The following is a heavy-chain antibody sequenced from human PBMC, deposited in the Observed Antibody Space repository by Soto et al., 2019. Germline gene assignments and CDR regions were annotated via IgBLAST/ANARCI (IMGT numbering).Heavy chain of an antibody. J-gene: IGHJ4*02. D-gene: IGHD1-26*01. Sequence: SETLSLTCTVSGGSISSGHYYWSWIRQPPGKGLEWIGFISYSGNTYYSASLKSRVTISVDTSKNQFSLNLSFVTAASTAVYYFPTRETPRQELSYLANWGQGTRVPVSP. CDR2: ISYSGNT. CDR3: PTRETPRQELSYLAN. V-gene: IGHV4-30-4*01. CDR1: GGSISSGHYY.